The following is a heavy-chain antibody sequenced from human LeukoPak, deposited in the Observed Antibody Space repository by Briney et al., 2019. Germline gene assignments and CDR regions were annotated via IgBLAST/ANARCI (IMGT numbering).Heavy chain of an antibody. V-gene: IGHV5-51*01. CDR1: GYSSTSYW. CDR2: IYPGDSDT. Sequence: GESLKISCKGSGYSSTSYWIGWVRQMPGKGLEWMGIIYPGDSDTRYSPSFQGQVTISADKSISTAYLQWSSLKASDTAMYYCARRLYGSGRSGAFDIWGQGTMVTVSS. CDR3: ARRLYGSGRSGAFDI. J-gene: IGHJ3*02. D-gene: IGHD3-10*01.